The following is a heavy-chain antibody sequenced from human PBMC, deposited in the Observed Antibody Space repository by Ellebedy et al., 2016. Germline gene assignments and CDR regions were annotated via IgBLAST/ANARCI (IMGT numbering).Heavy chain of an antibody. Sequence: SETLSLTCTVSGGSSSSYYWSWIRQPPGKGLEWIGYIYNIEYTNYNPSLKSRVTISGDTSKKQFSLKLTPVTAADTAVYYCATHDSSGYYSGFDIWGQGTMVIVSS. V-gene: IGHV4-59*08. CDR1: GGSSSSYY. J-gene: IGHJ3*02. D-gene: IGHD3-22*01. CDR3: ATHDSSGYYSGFDI. CDR2: IYNIEYT.